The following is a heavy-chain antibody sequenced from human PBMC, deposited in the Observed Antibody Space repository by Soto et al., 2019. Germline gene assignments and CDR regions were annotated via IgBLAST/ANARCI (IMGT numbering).Heavy chain of an antibody. Sequence: EVQLVESGGGLVQPGESLRLSCAASGLTFRSYWMHWVRQAPGKGLVWVSRINTDGSVAMYVDSVKGRFTISRDNAKNTLFLHMNSLRAEDTAVYYCVRDMQLWRLDSWGQETLVNVSS. CDR3: VRDMQLWRLDS. V-gene: IGHV3-74*03. D-gene: IGHD2-21*01. CDR2: INTDGSVA. J-gene: IGHJ4*02. CDR1: GLTFRSYW.